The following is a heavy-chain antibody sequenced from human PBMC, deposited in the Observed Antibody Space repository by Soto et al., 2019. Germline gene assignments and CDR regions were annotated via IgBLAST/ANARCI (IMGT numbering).Heavy chain of an antibody. D-gene: IGHD2-21*01. CDR2: IYVGDSDT. Sequence: GESLKISCKGSGYSFTNYWIGWVRQMPGKGLEWMGIIYVGDSDTRYSPSFQGQVTISADKSISTAYLQWSSLRASDTAMYYCARLVSIFDFDYWGQGTLVTVSS. CDR3: ARLVSIFDFDY. V-gene: IGHV5-51*01. CDR1: GYSFTNYW. J-gene: IGHJ4*02.